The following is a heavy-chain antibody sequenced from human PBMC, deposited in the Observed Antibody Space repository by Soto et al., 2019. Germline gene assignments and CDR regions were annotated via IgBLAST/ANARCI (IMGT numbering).Heavy chain of an antibody. Sequence: PGGSLRLSCAASGFTFSSYAMHWVRQAPGKGLEWVAVISYDGSNKYYADSVKGRFAISRDISKNTLYLQMNSLRAEDTAVYYCARAGGLLLDYWGQGTLVTVSS. CDR2: ISYDGSNK. CDR1: GFTFSSYA. V-gene: IGHV3-30*09. J-gene: IGHJ4*02. D-gene: IGHD2-15*01. CDR3: ARAGGLLLDY.